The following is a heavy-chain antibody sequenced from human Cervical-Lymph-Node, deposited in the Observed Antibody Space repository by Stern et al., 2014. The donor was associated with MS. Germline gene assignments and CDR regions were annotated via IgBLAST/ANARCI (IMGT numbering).Heavy chain of an antibody. D-gene: IGHD3-3*01. Sequence: VQLVESGGGLVKPGGSLRLSCAASGFTFSDYYMSWLRQAPGKGLEWVSYISSSGSTIYYADSVKGRFTISRDNAKNSLYLQMNSLRAEDTAVYYCARESYYDFWSGYYAYNWFDPWGQGTLVTVSS. CDR3: ARESYYDFWSGYYAYNWFDP. CDR1: GFTFSDYY. V-gene: IGHV3-11*01. J-gene: IGHJ5*02. CDR2: ISSSGSTI.